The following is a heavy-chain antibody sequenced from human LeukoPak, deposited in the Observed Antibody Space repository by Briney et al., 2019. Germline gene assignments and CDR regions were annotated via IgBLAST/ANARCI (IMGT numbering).Heavy chain of an antibody. CDR1: GYTFTSYD. D-gene: IGHD6-13*01. J-gene: IGHJ4*02. CDR2: MNPNSGNT. V-gene: IGHV1-8*01. Sequence: GASVKVSCKASGYTFTSYDSNWVRQATGQGLEWMGWMNPNSGNTGYAQKFQGRVTMTRNTSISTAYMELSSLRSEDTAVYYCARGRYSSSWYYFDYWGQGTLVTVSS. CDR3: ARGRYSSSWYYFDY.